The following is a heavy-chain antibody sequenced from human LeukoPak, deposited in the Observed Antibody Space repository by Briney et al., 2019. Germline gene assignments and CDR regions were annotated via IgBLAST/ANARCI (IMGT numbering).Heavy chain of an antibody. D-gene: IGHD4-17*01. CDR2: INPNSGGT. CDR1: GYTFTGYY. CDR3: ARATGSRYYYYYYYMDV. J-gene: IGHJ6*03. V-gene: IGHV1-2*02. Sequence: ASVKVSCKASGYTFTGYYMHWVRQAPGQGLEWMGWINPNSGGTNYAQKFQGRVTMTRDTSISTAYMELSRLRSDDTAVYYCARATGSRYYYYYYYMDVWGKGTTVTVSS.